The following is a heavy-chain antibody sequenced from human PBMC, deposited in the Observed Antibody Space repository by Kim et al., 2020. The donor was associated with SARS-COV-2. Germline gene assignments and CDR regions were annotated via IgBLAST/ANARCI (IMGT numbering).Heavy chain of an antibody. Sequence: SVKVSCKASGGTFSSYAISWVRQAPGQGLEWMGGIIPIFGTANYAQKFQGRVTITADESTSTAYMELSSLRSEDTAVYYCARVLTVPASSVDRLHDAFDIWGQGTMVTVSS. D-gene: IGHD2-2*01. CDR1: GGTFSSYA. V-gene: IGHV1-69*13. CDR2: IIPIFGTA. J-gene: IGHJ3*02. CDR3: ARVLTVPASSVDRLHDAFDI.